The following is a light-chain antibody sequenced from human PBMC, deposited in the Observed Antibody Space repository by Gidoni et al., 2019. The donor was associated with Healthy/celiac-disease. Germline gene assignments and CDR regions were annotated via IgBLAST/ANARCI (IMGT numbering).Light chain of an antibody. CDR2: GAS. CDR3: QQYGSSPWT. CDR1: QSVSSSY. V-gene: IGKV3-20*01. J-gene: IGKJ1*01. Sequence: ELVLTQSPGTLSLSPGAKATLSCRASQSVSSSYLAWYQQKPGQAPRPLIYGASRRATGIPDRFSGGGSGTDFTLTISRLEPGEFAVYYCQQYGSSPWTFGQGTKVEIK.